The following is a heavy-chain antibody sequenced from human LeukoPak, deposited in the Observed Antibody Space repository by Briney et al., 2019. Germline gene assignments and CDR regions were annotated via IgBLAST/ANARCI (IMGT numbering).Heavy chain of an antibody. J-gene: IGHJ5*02. CDR2: IHYSGST. CDR3: ARRQYCSSTSCPDNWFDP. CDR1: GGSISSSSYY. D-gene: IGHD2-2*01. Sequence: SETLSLTCTVSGGSISSSSYYWGWIRQPPGKGLEWIGSIHYSGSTYYNPSLKSRVTISVDTSKNQFSLKLSSVTAADTAVYYCARRQYCSSTSCPDNWFDPWGQGTLVTVSS. V-gene: IGHV4-39*01.